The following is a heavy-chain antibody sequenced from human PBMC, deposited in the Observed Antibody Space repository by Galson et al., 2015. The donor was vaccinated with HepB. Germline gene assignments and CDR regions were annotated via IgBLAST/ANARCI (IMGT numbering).Heavy chain of an antibody. CDR1: GYSFTSYW. J-gene: IGHJ3*02. Sequence: QSGAEVKKPGESLKISCKGSGYSFTSYWIGWVRQMPGKGLEWMGIIYPGDSDNRYSPSFQGQVTISADKSISTAYLQWSSLKASDTAMYYCARTRNGYCGGDCYHDAFDIWGQGTMVTVSS. CDR2: IYPGDSDN. D-gene: IGHD2-21*01. CDR3: ARTRNGYCGGDCYHDAFDI. V-gene: IGHV5-51*03.